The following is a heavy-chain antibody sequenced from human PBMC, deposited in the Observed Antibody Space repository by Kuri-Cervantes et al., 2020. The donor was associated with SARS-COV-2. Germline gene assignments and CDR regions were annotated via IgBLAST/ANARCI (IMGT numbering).Heavy chain of an antibody. CDR3: ARDPTYYYDSSGYYRAWFFDY. V-gene: IGHV3-74*01. Sequence: LSLTCAASGFTFISYYMHWVRQAPGKGLAWVSRISGDGSSTRYADSVKGRFTISRDNAKNTLYLQMNNLRGEDTAVYYCARDPTYYYDSSGYYRAWFFDYWGQGTLVTVSS. D-gene: IGHD3-22*01. CDR1: GFTFISYY. J-gene: IGHJ4*02. CDR2: ISGDGSST.